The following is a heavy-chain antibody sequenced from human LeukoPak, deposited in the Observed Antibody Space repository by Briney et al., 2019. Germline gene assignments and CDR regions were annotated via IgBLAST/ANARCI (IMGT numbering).Heavy chain of an antibody. CDR2: INHIACT. D-gene: IGHD3-10*01. CDR3: ARARGFTMLPLNYGMDV. V-gene: IGHV4-34*01. Sequence: TLSLTXAVYGGSFSGYDWSWIRQPPGKGLEWIGEINHIACTNYTPSLKTRLTISVDTSKNHFSLQLSSVTAADTAVYYCARARGFTMLPLNYGMDVWGQGTTVTVSS. CDR1: GGSFSGYD. J-gene: IGHJ6*02.